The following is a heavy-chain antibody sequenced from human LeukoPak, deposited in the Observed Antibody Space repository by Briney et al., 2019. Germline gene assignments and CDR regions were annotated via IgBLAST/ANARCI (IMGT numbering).Heavy chain of an antibody. CDR3: ARGDGRYGGAFDI. Sequence: PGRSLRLSCAASGFTFDDYAMHWVRQAPGKGLEWVSGISWNSGSIGYADSVKGRFTISRDNAKNTLYLQMNSLRAEDTAVYYCARGDGRYGGAFDIWGQGTMVTVSS. CDR2: ISWNSGSI. CDR1: GFTFDDYA. D-gene: IGHD1-26*01. V-gene: IGHV3-9*01. J-gene: IGHJ3*02.